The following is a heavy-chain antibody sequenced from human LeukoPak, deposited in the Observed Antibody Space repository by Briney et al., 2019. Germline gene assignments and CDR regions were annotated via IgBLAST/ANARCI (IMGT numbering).Heavy chain of an antibody. V-gene: IGHV4-39*07. CDR1: GGSISSSSYY. CDR2: IYYSGST. D-gene: IGHD6-19*01. J-gene: IGHJ4*02. Sequence: PSETLSLTCTVSGGSISSSSYYWGWIRQPPGKGLECIGSIYYSGSTYYNPSLKSRVTISLDTSKNQFSLKVRSVTAADTAVYFCARVRAVAGTPFDYWGQGTLVTVSS. CDR3: ARVRAVAGTPFDY.